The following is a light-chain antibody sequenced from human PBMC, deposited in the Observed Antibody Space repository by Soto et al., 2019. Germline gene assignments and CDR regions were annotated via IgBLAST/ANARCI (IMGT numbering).Light chain of an antibody. CDR1: QGIGDT. CDR2: DTS. CDR3: QPYNNWPLT. Sequence: EVVMRQSPATLSASPGEGATLSCRASQGIGDTLAWYQHKPGQTPRLLIYDTSTRATGVPTRFSGSRSGAAFTLTINSLQSEDFAVYYCQPYNNWPLTFGGGTKVDIK. J-gene: IGKJ4*01. V-gene: IGKV3-15*01.